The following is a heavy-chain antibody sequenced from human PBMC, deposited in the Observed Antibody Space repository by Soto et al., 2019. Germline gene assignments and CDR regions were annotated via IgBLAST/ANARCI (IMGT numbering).Heavy chain of an antibody. J-gene: IGHJ6*03. V-gene: IGHV4-34*01. CDR3: ARGWVVYYMAV. D-gene: IGHD1-26*01. Sequence: SETLSLTCAVYGGSFSGYYWSWIRQRPGKGMEWMGEINHSGSTNYNPSLKSRGTISVDTSKNQFSLKLSSVTAADTAVYYCARGWVVYYMAVWGKGTTVTVSS. CDR1: GGSFSGYY. CDR2: INHSGST.